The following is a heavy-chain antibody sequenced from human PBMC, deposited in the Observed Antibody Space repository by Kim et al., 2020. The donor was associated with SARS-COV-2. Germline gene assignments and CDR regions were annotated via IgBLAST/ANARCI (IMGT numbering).Heavy chain of an antibody. J-gene: IGHJ4*02. CDR1: GGSFSGYY. Sequence: SETLSLTCAVYGGSFSGYYWSWIRQPPGKGLEWIGEINHSGSTNYNPSLKSRVTISVDTSKNQFSLKLSSVTAADTAVYYCAGRGRGYSYGQPRGAPDYWGQGTLVTVSS. V-gene: IGHV4-34*01. CDR3: AGRGRGYSYGQPRGAPDY. CDR2: INHSGST. D-gene: IGHD5-18*01.